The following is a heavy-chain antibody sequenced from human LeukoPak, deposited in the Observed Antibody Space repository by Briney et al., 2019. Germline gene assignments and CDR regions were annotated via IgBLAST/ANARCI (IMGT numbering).Heavy chain of an antibody. D-gene: IGHD6-19*01. CDR1: GGTFSSYA. V-gene: IGHV1-69*04. CDR2: IIPILGIA. Sequence: SVKVSCKASGGTFSSYAISWVRQAPGQGLEWMGRIIPILGIANYAQKFQGRVTITADKSTSTAYMDLSSLRSEDTAVYYCAREPGYSSGWHPPELDYWGQGTLVTVSS. CDR3: AREPGYSSGWHPPELDY. J-gene: IGHJ4*02.